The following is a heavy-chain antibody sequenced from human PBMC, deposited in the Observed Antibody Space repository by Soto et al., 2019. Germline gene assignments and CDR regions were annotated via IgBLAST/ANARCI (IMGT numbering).Heavy chain of an antibody. Sequence: QVQLLESGGGVVQPATSLRLSCAASGFTFSGYGMHWVRQAPGKGLEWVAVISNDGSNKYYGDSVKGRFTISRDNSKNPMFLQMNSLRADDTAVYYCAKDRVSENNNGRPQGSWGQGTLVSVSS. V-gene: IGHV3-30*18. J-gene: IGHJ4*02. CDR3: AKDRVSENNNGRPQGS. CDR2: ISNDGSNK. CDR1: GFTFSGYG. D-gene: IGHD1-20*01.